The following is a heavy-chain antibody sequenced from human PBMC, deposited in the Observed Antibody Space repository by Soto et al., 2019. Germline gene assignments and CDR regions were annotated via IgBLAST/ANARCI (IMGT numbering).Heavy chain of an antibody. Sequence: PSETLSLTCTVSGGSISSYYWSWIRQPAGKGLEWIGRIYTSGSTNYNPSLKSRVTMSVDTSKNQFSLKLSSVTAADTAVYYCARDNRGLSLYYYYYGMDVWGQGTTVTVSS. V-gene: IGHV4-4*07. CDR3: ARDNRGLSLYYYYYGMDV. CDR1: GGSISSYY. CDR2: IYTSGST. D-gene: IGHD7-27*01. J-gene: IGHJ6*02.